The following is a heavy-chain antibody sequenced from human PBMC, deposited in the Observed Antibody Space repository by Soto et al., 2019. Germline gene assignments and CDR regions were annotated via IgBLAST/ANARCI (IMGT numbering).Heavy chain of an antibody. J-gene: IGHJ6*02. Sequence: ASVKVSCKASGYTFSIYGINWVRQAPGQGLEWMGWTRPNNGNTKYAQNLQGRVTMTTDTSTTTAYMELSSLRPDDTAVYYCATDCSGGSCYGASGMDGWGQGTTVTVSS. CDR3: ATDCSGGSCYGASGMDG. V-gene: IGHV1-18*01. CDR2: TRPNNGNT. CDR1: GYTFSIYG. D-gene: IGHD2-15*01.